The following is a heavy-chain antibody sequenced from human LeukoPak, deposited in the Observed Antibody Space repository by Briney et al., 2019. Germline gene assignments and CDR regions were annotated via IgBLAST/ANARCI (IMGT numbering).Heavy chain of an antibody. V-gene: IGHV4-39*07. D-gene: IGHD3-3*01. CDR3: ARDAVDFGVVISHRSAIYNWFDP. Sequence: SETLSLTCTVSGGSISSSSYYWGWIRQPPGKGLEWIGSIYYSGSTYYNPSLKSRVTISVDTSKNQFSLKLSSVTAADTAVYYCARDAVDFGVVISHRSAIYNWFDPWGQGTLVTVSS. CDR2: IYYSGST. J-gene: IGHJ5*02. CDR1: GGSISSSSYY.